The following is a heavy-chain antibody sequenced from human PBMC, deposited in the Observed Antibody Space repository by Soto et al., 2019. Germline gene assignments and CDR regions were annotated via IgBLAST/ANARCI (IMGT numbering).Heavy chain of an antibody. J-gene: IGHJ1*01. Sequence: SLRLSCAASGFTFSSYAMIWVRQAPGKGLEWVSGISGSGDSTYYADSVKGRFTISRDNSKNTLYLQMNSLRAEDTAVYYCAKGVPGIAVAGTGYFQHWGQGTLVTVSS. V-gene: IGHV3-23*01. CDR1: GFTFSSYA. D-gene: IGHD6-19*01. CDR2: ISGSGDST. CDR3: AKGVPGIAVAGTGYFQH.